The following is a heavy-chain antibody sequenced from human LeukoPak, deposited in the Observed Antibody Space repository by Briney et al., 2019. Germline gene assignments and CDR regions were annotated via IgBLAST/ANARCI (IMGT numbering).Heavy chain of an antibody. D-gene: IGHD1-26*01. CDR1: GYTFTSYD. V-gene: IGHV1-8*01. CDR3: ARDKEAYSGTDRALDAFDI. CDR2: MNPNSGNT. Sequence: ASVKVSCKASGYTFTSYDINWVRQATGQGLEWMGWMNPNSGNTGYAQKFQGRVTMTRNTSISTAYMELSSLRSEDTAVYYCARDKEAYSGTDRALDAFDIWGQGTMVTVSS. J-gene: IGHJ3*02.